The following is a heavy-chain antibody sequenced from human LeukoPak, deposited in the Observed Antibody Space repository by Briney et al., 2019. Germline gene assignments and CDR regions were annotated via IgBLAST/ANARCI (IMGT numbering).Heavy chain of an antibody. J-gene: IGHJ5*02. Sequence: PGGSLRLSCAASGFTFSRYAMSWVRQARGTGLDGVSAISGSGGSTYYADSVKGRFTISRDNSKNTLYLQMNSLRAGDTAVYYCAKFGGATWGQGTLVTVSS. CDR2: ISGSGGST. CDR1: GFTFSRYA. V-gene: IGHV3-23*01. D-gene: IGHD3-16*01. CDR3: AKFGGAT.